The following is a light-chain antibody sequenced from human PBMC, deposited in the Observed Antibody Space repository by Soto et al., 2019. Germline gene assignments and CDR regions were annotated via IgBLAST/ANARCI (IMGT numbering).Light chain of an antibody. V-gene: IGKV4-1*01. J-gene: IGKJ1*01. CDR1: QGVLYSSNNKNY. CDR3: QQYYSAPPT. CDR2: WAS. Sequence: DIVMTQSPDSLAVSLGERATINCKSSQGVLYSSNNKNYLAWYQQKPRQPPKLLIYWASTRESGVPDRFSGSGSGTDFTLTISSLQAEDVAVYYCQQYYSAPPTFGQGTKVEIK.